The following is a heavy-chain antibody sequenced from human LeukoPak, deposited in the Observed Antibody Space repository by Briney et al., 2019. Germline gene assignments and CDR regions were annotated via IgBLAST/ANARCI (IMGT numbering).Heavy chain of an antibody. CDR3: AKDSSQGGDYFDY. D-gene: IGHD3-16*01. Sequence: PGGSLRLSCAASGITLSGYAMSWVRQAPGKGLEWVSAINGSGAITYYTDSVKGRFTISRDNSKNTVYLQMNSLRAEDTAIYYCAKDSSQGGDYFDYWGQGTLVTVSS. V-gene: IGHV3-23*01. J-gene: IGHJ4*02. CDR2: INGSGAIT. CDR1: GITLSGYA.